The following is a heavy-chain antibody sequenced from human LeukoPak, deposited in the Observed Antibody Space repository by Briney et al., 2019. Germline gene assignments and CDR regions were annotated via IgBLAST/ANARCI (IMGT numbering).Heavy chain of an antibody. CDR1: GGFISNY. J-gene: IGHJ4*02. CDR2: IHTSGNT. CDR3: ARGPPHGGTYFDS. V-gene: IGHV4-4*07. Sequence: SETLSLTCTVSGGFISNYWSWIRQPAGKGLEWIGRIHTSGNTLYNPSLRSRVTTSVDTSQNRFSLMLTSATAADTAVYYCARGPPHGGTYFDSWGQGTLVTVSS. D-gene: IGHD4-23*01.